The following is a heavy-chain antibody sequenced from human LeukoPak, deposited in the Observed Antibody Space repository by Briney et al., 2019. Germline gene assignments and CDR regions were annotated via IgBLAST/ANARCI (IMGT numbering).Heavy chain of an antibody. V-gene: IGHV1-69*06. CDR3: ARLGSGWYLGYYYYYMDV. J-gene: IGHJ6*03. Sequence: GASVKVSCKASGGTFSSYAISWVRQAPGQGLEWMGGIIPIFGTANYAQKFQGRVTITADKSTSTAYMELSSLRSEDTAVYYCARLGSGWYLGYYYYYMDVWGRGTTVTVSS. CDR1: GGTFSSYA. CDR2: IIPIFGTA. D-gene: IGHD6-19*01.